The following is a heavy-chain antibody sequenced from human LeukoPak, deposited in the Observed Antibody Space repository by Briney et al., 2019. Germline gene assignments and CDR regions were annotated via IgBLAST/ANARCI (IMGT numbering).Heavy chain of an antibody. CDR1: GFTFSTYG. D-gene: IGHD5-24*01. CDR2: IWYDGSKK. J-gene: IGHJ4*02. CDR3: ARDDDRDGYKIDY. V-gene: IGHV3-33*01. Sequence: PGGSLRLSCAASGFTFSTYGMHWVRQAPGKGLEWLAVIWYDGSKKYYADSVKGRFTISRDNSKNTLYLQMSSLRAEDTAVYYCARDDDRDGYKIDYWGQGTLVTVSS.